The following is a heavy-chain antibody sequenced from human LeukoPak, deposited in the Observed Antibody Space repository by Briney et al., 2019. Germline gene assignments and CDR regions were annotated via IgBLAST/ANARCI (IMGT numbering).Heavy chain of an antibody. V-gene: IGHV4-31*03. CDR3: ARWPTYYDFWSGAGDAFDI. CDR2: IYYSGRT. Sequence: SQTLSLTCTVSGGSISSGDYYWSWIRQHPGKGLEWIVSIYYSGRTYYNPSLKSRVTISVDTSKNQFSLKLSSVTAADTAVYYCARWPTYYDFWSGAGDAFDIWGQGTMVTVSS. J-gene: IGHJ3*02. CDR1: GGSISSGDYY. D-gene: IGHD3-3*01.